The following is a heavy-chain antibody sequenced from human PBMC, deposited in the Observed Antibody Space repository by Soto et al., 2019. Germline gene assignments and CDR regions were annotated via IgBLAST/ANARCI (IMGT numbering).Heavy chain of an antibody. Sequence: EVQLVESGGTLVQPGGSLRLSCAASGFTFSSYSMNWVRQAPGKGLEWVSYIDSSSSTVYYADSVKARFTISRDNAKNSLYLQMNSLRAEDTAVYYCTQYDYGKTGGAFDIWGQGTMVTVSS. CDR1: GFTFSSYS. CDR3: TQYDYGKTGGAFDI. J-gene: IGHJ3*02. V-gene: IGHV3-48*01. D-gene: IGHD4-17*01. CDR2: IDSSSSTV.